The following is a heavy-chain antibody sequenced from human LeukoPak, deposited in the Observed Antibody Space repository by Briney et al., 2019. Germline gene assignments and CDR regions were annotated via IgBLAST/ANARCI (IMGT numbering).Heavy chain of an antibody. CDR3: ARDSSGNLDY. J-gene: IGHJ4*02. CDR2: IRRDGSEK. D-gene: IGHD1-26*01. V-gene: IGHV3-7*01. Sequence: GGSLRLSCSASGFPLITYRMASVRRAPGKGAGWVTNIRRDGSEKYYVESVKGRFTISRDNAKYSLFLQMNSLTAEDTSIYYCARDSSGNLDYWGQGALVTVSS. CDR1: GFPLITYR.